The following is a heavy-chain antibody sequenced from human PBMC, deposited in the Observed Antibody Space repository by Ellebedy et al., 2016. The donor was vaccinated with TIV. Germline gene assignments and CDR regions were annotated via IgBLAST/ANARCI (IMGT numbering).Heavy chain of an antibody. V-gene: IGHV1-24*01. D-gene: IGHD2-21*01. CDR2: FDPEDGET. J-gene: IGHJ5*02. CDR1: GYTLTELS. CDR3: ATAPAYCGGDCYDP. Sequence: AASVKVSCKVSGYTLTELSMHWVRQAPGKGLEWMGGFDPEDGETIYAQKFQGRVTMTEDTSTDTAYMELSSLRSEDTAVYYCATAPAYCGGDCYDPWGQGTLVTVSS.